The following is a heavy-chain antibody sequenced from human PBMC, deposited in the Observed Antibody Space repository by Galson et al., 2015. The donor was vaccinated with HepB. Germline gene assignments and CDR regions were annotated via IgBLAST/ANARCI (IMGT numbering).Heavy chain of an antibody. Sequence: SLRLSCAASGFTFGDYAMSWFRQAPGKGLEWVGFIRSKAYGGTTEYAASVKGRFTISRDDSKSIAYLQMNSLKTEDTAVYYCTRGRDGYNLGSAWVDYWGQGTLVTVSS. CDR3: TRGRDGYNLGSAWVDY. V-gene: IGHV3-49*03. J-gene: IGHJ4*02. CDR2: IRSKAYGGTT. CDR1: GFTFGDYA. D-gene: IGHD5-24*01.